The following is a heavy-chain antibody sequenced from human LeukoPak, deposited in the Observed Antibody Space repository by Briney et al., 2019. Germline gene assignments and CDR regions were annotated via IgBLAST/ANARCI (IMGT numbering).Heavy chain of an antibody. D-gene: IGHD3-22*01. CDR1: GYTFTSYG. CDR2: ISAYNNNT. Sequence: ASVKVSCKASGYTFTSYGISWVRRAPGQGLEWMGWISAYNNNTIYTQNLQGRLTMTTDTSTSTAYMELRSLRSDDTAMYYCAREGHDTSGYYYPNWFDPWGQGTLVAVSS. CDR3: AREGHDTSGYYYPNWFDP. V-gene: IGHV1-18*01. J-gene: IGHJ5*02.